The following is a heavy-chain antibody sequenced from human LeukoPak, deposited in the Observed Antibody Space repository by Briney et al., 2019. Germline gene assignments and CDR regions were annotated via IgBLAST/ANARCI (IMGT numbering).Heavy chain of an antibody. V-gene: IGHV3-74*01. J-gene: IGHJ4*02. CDR3: ATKQWLAPPPDS. D-gene: IGHD6-19*01. Sequence: PGGSLRLSCAASGFTFSKYWMLWVRHAPGEGLESGSQINTDGTVTTYADSVKGRFTVSRDNADNTMFLQMNSVRDEDTAVYYCATKQWLAPPPDSWGQGTPVTVSS. CDR2: INTDGTVT. CDR1: GFTFSKYW.